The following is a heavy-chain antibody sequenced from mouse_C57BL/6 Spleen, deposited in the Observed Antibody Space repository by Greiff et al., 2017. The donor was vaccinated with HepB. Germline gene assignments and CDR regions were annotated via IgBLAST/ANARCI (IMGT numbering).Heavy chain of an antibody. V-gene: IGHV1-64*01. CDR2: IHPNSGST. CDR1: GYTFTSYW. J-gene: IGHJ2*01. Sequence: VQLQQPGAELVKPGASVKLSCKASGYTFTSYWMHWVKQRPGQGLEWIGMIHPNSGSTNYNEKFKSKATLTLYKSSSTAYMQLISLTSEDSAVYYCAREGGYFDYWGQGTTLTVSS. CDR3: AREGGYFDY.